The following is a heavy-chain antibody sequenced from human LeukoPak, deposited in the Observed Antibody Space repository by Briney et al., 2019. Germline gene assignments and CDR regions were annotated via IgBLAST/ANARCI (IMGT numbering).Heavy chain of an antibody. CDR1: GFIFGSYG. CDR2: IYSGGST. V-gene: IGHV3-66*01. CDR3: ARDLRYCSSTSCWYNWFDP. J-gene: IGHJ5*02. D-gene: IGHD2-2*01. Sequence: GGSLRLSCVASGFIFGSYGIQWVRQAPGKGLEWVSVIYSGGSTYYADSVKGRFTISRDNSKNTLYLQMNSLRAEDTAVYYCARDLRYCSSTSCWYNWFDPWGQGTLVTVSS.